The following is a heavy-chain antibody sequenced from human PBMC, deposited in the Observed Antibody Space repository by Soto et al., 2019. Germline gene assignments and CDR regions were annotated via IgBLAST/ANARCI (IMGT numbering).Heavy chain of an antibody. J-gene: IGHJ4*02. CDR3: DTATRGYSYGYDY. CDR2: IKSKTDGGTT. CDR1: GFTFSNAW. V-gene: IGHV3-15*07. D-gene: IGHD5-18*01. Sequence: GRSLRLSWAASGFTFSNAWVNWVRQAPEKGLEWVGRIKSKTDGGTTDYAAPVKGRFTISRDDSKNTLYLQMNSLKTEDIAVYYGDTATRGYSYGYDYWGQGTLVTVSS.